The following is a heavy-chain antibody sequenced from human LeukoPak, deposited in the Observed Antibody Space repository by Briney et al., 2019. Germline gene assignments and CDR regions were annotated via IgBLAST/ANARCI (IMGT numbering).Heavy chain of an antibody. J-gene: IGHJ5*02. CDR3: ARPYYYDSSSDP. CDR2: MYYSGST. CDR1: GGSISSGDYY. Sequence: SQTLSLTCTVSGGSISSGDYYWSWIRQPPGKGLEWIAYMYYSGSTYYNPSLKSRVTMSADTSKNQLSLKLSSVTAADTAVYYCARPYYYDSSSDPWGQGILVTVSS. D-gene: IGHD3-22*01. V-gene: IGHV4-30-4*01.